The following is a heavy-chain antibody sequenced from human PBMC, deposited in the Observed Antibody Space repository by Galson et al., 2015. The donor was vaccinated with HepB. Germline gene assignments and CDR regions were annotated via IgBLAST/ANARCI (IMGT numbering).Heavy chain of an antibody. J-gene: IGHJ6*02. CDR1: GYTFTDYY. Sequence: SVKVSCKASGYTFTDYYMHWVRQAPGQGLEWMGYINPNNSGTNYAQKFQGWVTMTRDTSISTAYMELSRLKSDDTAVYYCARVGSHCSGGSCYPGYYGMDVWGQGTTVTVSS. CDR3: ARVGSHCSGGSCYPGYYGMDV. D-gene: IGHD2-15*01. V-gene: IGHV1-2*04. CDR2: INPNNSGT.